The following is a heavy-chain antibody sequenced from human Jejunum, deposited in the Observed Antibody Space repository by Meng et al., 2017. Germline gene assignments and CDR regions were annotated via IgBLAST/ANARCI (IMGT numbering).Heavy chain of an antibody. V-gene: IGHV3-23*01. D-gene: IGHD1-26*01. CDR3: AKGVMSGTRYVAFEI. J-gene: IGHJ3*02. Sequence: GASLMFSCAASGFTFSDYVIGWVRQAPGKGLEWVSSISTGGSYTYYVDSVKGRYTISRDNSMHTVYLQMNSLRADDTAVYYCAKGVMSGTRYVAFEIWGQGTTVTVSS. CDR1: GFTFSDYV. CDR2: ISTGGSYT.